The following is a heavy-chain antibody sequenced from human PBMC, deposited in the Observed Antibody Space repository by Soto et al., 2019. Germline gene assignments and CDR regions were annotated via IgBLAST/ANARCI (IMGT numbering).Heavy chain of an antibody. D-gene: IGHD3-3*01. Sequence: QVQLVESGGGVVQPGRSLRLSCAASGFTFSSYGMHWVRQAPGKGLEWVAVISYDGSNKYYADSVKGRFTISRDNSKNTLYLQMNSLRAEDTAVYYCAKSFGVVTEPTGPTSYYYYGMDVWGQGTTVTVAS. CDR1: GFTFSSYG. V-gene: IGHV3-30*18. CDR2: ISYDGSNK. J-gene: IGHJ6*02. CDR3: AKSFGVVTEPTGPTSYYYYGMDV.